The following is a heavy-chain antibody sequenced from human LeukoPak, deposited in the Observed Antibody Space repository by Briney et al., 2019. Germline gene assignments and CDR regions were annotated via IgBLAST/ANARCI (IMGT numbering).Heavy chain of an antibody. V-gene: IGHV3-7*01. J-gene: IGHJ3*02. CDR1: GFTFRNTW. CDR3: ASGGKLGAYDI. Sequence: GGSLRLSCAASGFTFRNTWMSWVRQAAGKGLQWVANIKEDGSDKYYVDSVKGRFTVSRDNANNLLHLQMNSLGAEDTAVYFCASGGKLGAYDIRGQGTMVTVSP. D-gene: IGHD7-27*01. CDR2: IKEDGSDK.